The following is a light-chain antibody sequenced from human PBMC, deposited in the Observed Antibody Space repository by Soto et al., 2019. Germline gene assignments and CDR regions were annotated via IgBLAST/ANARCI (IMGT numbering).Light chain of an antibody. CDR2: LNSDGSH. CDR1: SGHSSYA. CDR3: QTWGTGIHVI. J-gene: IGLJ2*01. V-gene: IGLV4-69*01. Sequence: QPVLTQSPSASASLGASVKLTCTLSSGHSSYAITWHQQQPEKGPRYLMKLNSDGSHSKGDAIPDRFSGSSSGAERYLTIYCLQSEDGADYCCQTWGTGIHVIFGGGTKVTVL.